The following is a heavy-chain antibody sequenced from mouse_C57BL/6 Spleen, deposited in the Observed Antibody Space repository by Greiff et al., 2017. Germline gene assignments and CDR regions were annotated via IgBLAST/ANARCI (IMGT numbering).Heavy chain of an antibody. CDR3: ARAGTERAMDY. CDR1: GYTFTSYW. CDR2: INPSSGYT. V-gene: IGHV1-7*01. J-gene: IGHJ4*01. Sequence: VQLQQSGAELAKPGASVKLSCKASGYTFTSYWMHWVNQRPGQGLEWIGYINPSSGYTKYNQKLKDKATLTEDKSSSTAYMQLSSLTYEDSAVYYAARAGTERAMDYWGQGTSVTVSS. D-gene: IGHD4-1*01.